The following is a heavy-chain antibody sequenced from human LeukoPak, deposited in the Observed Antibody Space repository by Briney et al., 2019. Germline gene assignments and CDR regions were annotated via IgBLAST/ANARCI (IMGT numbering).Heavy chain of an antibody. J-gene: IGHJ4*02. CDR3: AKLMTGSSTLSILDY. CDR2: IRYYGSHK. D-gene: IGHD2-2*01. V-gene: IGHV3-30*02. CDR1: GFNFSNYG. Sequence: PGGSLRLSCAASASGFNFSNYGMQWVRQVPGKGLEWVAFIRYYGSHKYYADSVKGRFTISRDNSKNTLYLQMNSLRAEDTAVYYCAKLMTGSSTLSILDYWGQGTLVTVSS.